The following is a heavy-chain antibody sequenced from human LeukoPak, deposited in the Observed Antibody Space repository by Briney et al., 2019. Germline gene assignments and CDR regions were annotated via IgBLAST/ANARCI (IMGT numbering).Heavy chain of an antibody. CDR2: ISYDGSIK. D-gene: IGHD3-10*02. V-gene: IGHV3-30-3*01. J-gene: IGHJ4*02. Sequence: GGSLRLSCAASGFXFSSYAIHWVRQAPGKGLEWVAVISYDGSIKYYADSVKGRFTISTDISKSTLSLQMNSLRPEDTALYYCARDLSNVPGQYWGQGTLVTVSS. CDR1: GFXFSSYA. CDR3: ARDLSNVPGQY.